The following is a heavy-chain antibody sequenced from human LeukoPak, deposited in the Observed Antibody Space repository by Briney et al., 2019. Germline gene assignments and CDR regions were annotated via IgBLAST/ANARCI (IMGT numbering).Heavy chain of an antibody. CDR1: GFTFCSSY. V-gene: IGHV3-74*01. D-gene: IGHD3-16*01. CDR3: GRDVGSSLHS. Sequence: GGSLRLSCAASGFTFCSSYMHWVRQAPGEGLVWVSCISSDGTSTNYADSVKGRFTISRDNPKNTVYLQMNSLRAEDTAVYYCGRDVGSSLHSWGQGTLVIVSS. J-gene: IGHJ4*02. CDR2: ISSDGTST.